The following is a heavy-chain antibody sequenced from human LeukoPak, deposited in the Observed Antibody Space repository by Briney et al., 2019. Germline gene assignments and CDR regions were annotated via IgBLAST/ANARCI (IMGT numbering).Heavy chain of an antibody. V-gene: IGHV1-69*10. J-gene: IGHJ4*02. D-gene: IGHD3-9*01. CDR1: GGTVSSYA. CDR3: ARDVGSYYDILTGYYKINGNFDY. CDR2: IIPILDIA. Sequence: SVKVSCKASGGTVSSYAISWVRQAPGQGLEWMGGIIPILDIANYAQKFQGRVTITRDTSASTAYMELSSLRSEDTAVYYCARDVGSYYDILTGYYKINGNFDYWGQGTLVTVPS.